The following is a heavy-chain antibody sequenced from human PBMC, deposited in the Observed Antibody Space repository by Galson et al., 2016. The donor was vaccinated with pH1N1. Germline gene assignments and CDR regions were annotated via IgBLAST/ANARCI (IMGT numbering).Heavy chain of an antibody. V-gene: IGHV3-7*03. CDR1: GFTFSTYW. CDR3: TRAVGSYSSF. CDR2: IQPDGTEK. Sequence: SLRLSCAASGFTFSTYWMNWVRQAPGKGLEWVASIQPDGTEKSYVDSVKGRFTISRDDAKNSLCLQMNSLRAEDTAVYYCTRAVGSYSSFWGQGTLVTVSS. D-gene: IGHD1-26*01. J-gene: IGHJ4*02.